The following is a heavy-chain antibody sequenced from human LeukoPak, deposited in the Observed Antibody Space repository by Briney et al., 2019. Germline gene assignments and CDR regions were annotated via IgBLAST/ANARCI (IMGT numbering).Heavy chain of an antibody. J-gene: IGHJ3*02. V-gene: IGHV3-66*01. Sequence: GGSLRLFCAASGFTVSNYYMSWVRQAPGQGLEWVSVIYTSGSTYDADSVRGRFTISRDKSKNTLYLQMNSLRAEDAAVYYCARGGSDGGDYSSFDIWGLGTMVTVSS. D-gene: IGHD4-17*01. CDR1: GFTVSNYY. CDR3: ARGGSDGGDYSSFDI. CDR2: IYTSGST.